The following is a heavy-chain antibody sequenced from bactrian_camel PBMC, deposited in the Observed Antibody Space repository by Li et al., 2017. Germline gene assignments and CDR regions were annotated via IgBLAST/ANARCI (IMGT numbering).Heavy chain of an antibody. D-gene: IGHD2*01. CDR1: NSQTY. V-gene: IGHV3S68*01. CDR2: IYTLDGST. Sequence: HVQLVESGGGSVQERGSLRLSCAASNSQTYMAWFRQAPGKEREGVATIYTLDGSTKYADSVKGRFTISHDNAKNTAYLQKNSLKPEDTAMYYCAASVGGQYCSAPYLIRAQERGTAYRGQGTQVTVSS. CDR3: AASVGGQYCSAPYLIRAQERGTAY. J-gene: IGHJ4*01.